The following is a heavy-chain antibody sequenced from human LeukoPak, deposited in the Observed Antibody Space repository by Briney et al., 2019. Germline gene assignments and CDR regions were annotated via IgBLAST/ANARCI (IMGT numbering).Heavy chain of an antibody. CDR3: ARQKGRGYYYDSSGNIFDY. CDR1: GYSFSNYW. Sequence: GESLKISCKGSGYSFSNYWIGWVRQMPGKGLEWMGIIYPGDSDTKYSPSFQGQVTISTDKSINTAYLQWSSLKASDTAMYYCARQKGRGYYYDSSGNIFDYWGQGTLVTVSS. J-gene: IGHJ4*02. CDR2: IYPGDSDT. D-gene: IGHD3-22*01. V-gene: IGHV5-51*01.